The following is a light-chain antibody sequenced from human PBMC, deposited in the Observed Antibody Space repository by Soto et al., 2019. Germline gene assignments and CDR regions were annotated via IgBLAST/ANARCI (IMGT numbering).Light chain of an antibody. CDR2: DAS. V-gene: IGKV1-5*01. Sequence: DIQMTQSPSTLSASVGDRVTITCRASQSISRWLAWYQQKPGKAPQALIYDASSLKSGVQSRFSGNGSGTEFTLTISSLQPDDFATDYCQQYNTYSTFGQGTRLEIK. CDR1: QSISRW. CDR3: QQYNTYST. J-gene: IGKJ5*01.